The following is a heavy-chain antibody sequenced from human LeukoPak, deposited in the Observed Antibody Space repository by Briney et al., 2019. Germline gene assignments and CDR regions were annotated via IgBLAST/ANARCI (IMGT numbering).Heavy chain of an antibody. CDR2: IYHSGST. CDR3: ARGYYEDFWSGYFDY. CDR1: GGSISSGGYS. D-gene: IGHD3-3*01. V-gene: IGHV4-30-2*01. Sequence: PSETLSHTCAVSGGSISSGGYSWSWIRQPPGKGLEWIGYIYHSGSTYYNPSLKSRVTISVDRSKNQFSLKLSSVTAADTAVYYCARGYYEDFWSGYFDYWGQGTLVTVSS. J-gene: IGHJ4*02.